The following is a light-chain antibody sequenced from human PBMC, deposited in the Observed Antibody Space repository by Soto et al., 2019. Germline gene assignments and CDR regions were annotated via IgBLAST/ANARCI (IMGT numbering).Light chain of an antibody. CDR3: QPYDSGLSAVL. V-gene: IGLV1-40*01. CDR2: ANS. CDR1: GANIGAGFE. Sequence: QSVLSQPPSVSVAPGQSVTISCTGSGANIGAGFEVHWYQQLPGRAPKLLIYANSDRPSGVPDRFFGSRSGTSASLAITRLQAEDEADYYCQPYDSGLSAVLFGGGTKVTVL. J-gene: IGLJ2*01.